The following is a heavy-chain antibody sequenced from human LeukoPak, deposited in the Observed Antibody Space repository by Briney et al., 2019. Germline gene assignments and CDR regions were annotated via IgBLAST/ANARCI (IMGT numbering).Heavy chain of an antibody. CDR2: INSDGSST. CDR1: GFTFSSYW. D-gene: IGHD3-22*01. CDR3: ARDARRREYYYDSSGYYPRFDP. Sequence: PGGSLRLSCAASGFTFSSYWMHWVRQAPGKGLVWVSRINSDGSSTSYADSVKGRFTISRDNAKNTLYLQMNSLRAEDTAVYYCARDARRREYYYDSSGYYPRFDPWGQGTLVTVSS. J-gene: IGHJ5*02. V-gene: IGHV3-74*01.